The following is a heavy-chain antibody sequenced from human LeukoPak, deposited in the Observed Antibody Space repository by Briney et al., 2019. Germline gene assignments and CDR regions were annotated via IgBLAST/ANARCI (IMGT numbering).Heavy chain of an antibody. Sequence: GGTLRLSCAASGFAFSNYGMNWVRQAPGKGLEWVSGITGSGGTTYYADSVKGRFTISRDNSKNTLYLQMNSLRADDTAVYYCAMKAVPRPRLHDAFDFWGQETVVSVSS. CDR2: ITGSGGTT. V-gene: IGHV3-23*01. J-gene: IGHJ3*01. D-gene: IGHD5-24*01. CDR1: GFAFSNYG. CDR3: AMKAVPRPRLHDAFDF.